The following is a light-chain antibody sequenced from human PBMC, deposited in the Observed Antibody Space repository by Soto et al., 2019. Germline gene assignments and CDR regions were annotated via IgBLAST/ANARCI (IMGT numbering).Light chain of an antibody. CDR2: KAS. V-gene: IGKV1-5*03. CDR3: QQYNSYPYT. J-gene: IGKJ2*01. Sequence: DIPMTQSPSTLSASVGDRVTITCRASQRISSWLAWYQQKPGKAPKLLIYKASSLESGVPSRFSGSGSGTEFTLTISSLRPDDFATYYCQQYNSYPYTFGQGTKLEIK. CDR1: QRISSW.